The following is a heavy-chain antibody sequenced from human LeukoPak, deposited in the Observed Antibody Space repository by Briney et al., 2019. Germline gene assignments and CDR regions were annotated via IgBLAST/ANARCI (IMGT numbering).Heavy chain of an antibody. CDR3: ARGYSSGWYSEFYDRSGNWFDP. CDR1: GGSISSYY. J-gene: IGHJ5*02. D-gene: IGHD6-19*01. V-gene: IGHV4-59*01. Sequence: SETLSLTCIVSGGSISSYYWSWIRQPPGKGLEWIGYIYYSGSTNYNPSLKSRVTISVDTSKNQFSLKLSSVTAADTAVYYRARGYSSGWYSEFYDRSGNWFDPWGQGTLVTVSS. CDR2: IYYSGST.